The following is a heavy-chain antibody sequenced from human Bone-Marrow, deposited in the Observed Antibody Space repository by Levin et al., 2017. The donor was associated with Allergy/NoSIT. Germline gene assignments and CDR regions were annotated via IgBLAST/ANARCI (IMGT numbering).Heavy chain of an antibody. CDR2: ISATTDGGAP. CDR1: GFTFRDTW. J-gene: IGHJ4*02. CDR3: TTEWGY. Sequence: GESLKISCATSGFTFRDTWMSWVRRAPGKGLQWVGRISATTDGGAPDYAAPVKGRSFISRDDSTATVYLEMNSLKIEDTAVYYCTTEWGYWGQGTLVTVSS. D-gene: IGHD1-26*01. V-gene: IGHV3-15*01.